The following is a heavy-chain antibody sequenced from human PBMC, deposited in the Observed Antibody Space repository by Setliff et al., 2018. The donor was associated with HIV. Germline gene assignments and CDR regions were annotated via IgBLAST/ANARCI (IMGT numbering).Heavy chain of an antibody. CDR1: GFTFNSYG. D-gene: IGHD3-3*01. J-gene: IGHJ4*02. Sequence: PGGSLRLSCAASGFTFNSYGMHWVRQAPGKGLEWVALIWYDASKKEYADSVKGRFNILRDDSKKTVDLQMNSLRADDTAVYYCVKDVVKFWSGSGALDFWGPGTLVT. CDR3: VKDVVKFWSGSGALDF. CDR2: IWYDASKK. V-gene: IGHV3-33*06.